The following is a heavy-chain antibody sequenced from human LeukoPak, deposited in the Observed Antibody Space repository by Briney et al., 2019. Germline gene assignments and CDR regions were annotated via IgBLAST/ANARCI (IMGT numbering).Heavy chain of an antibody. V-gene: IGHV4-61*03. D-gene: IGHD1-1*01. Sequence: SETLSLTCTVSGGSVSSNTYYWSWIRQPPGKGLEWIAYIYYTGSTTYNPYLKSRVTISVDTSKNHFSLRLTSVTAADTAVYYCARTTSRDVFDIWGQGTTATVFS. CDR1: GGSVSSNTYY. CDR3: ARTTSRDVFDI. J-gene: IGHJ3*02. CDR2: IYYTGST.